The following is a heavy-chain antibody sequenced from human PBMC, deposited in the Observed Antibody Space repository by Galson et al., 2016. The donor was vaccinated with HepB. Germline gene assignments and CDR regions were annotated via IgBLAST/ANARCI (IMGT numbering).Heavy chain of an antibody. J-gene: IGHJ3*02. CDR1: GFDFSSYR. Sequence: SLRLSCAASGFDFSSYRMNWVRQAPGKGLDWVATISSSSNFIYYADSVKGRFTISRDNAEDSLDQQMNSLRAEDTAVYYCARDRGPFDAFDIWGRGTMVTVSS. D-gene: IGHD3-10*01. CDR2: ISSSSNFI. CDR3: ARDRGPFDAFDI. V-gene: IGHV3-21*01.